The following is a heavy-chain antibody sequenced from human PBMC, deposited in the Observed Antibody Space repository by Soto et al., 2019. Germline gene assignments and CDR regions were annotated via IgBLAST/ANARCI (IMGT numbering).Heavy chain of an antibody. V-gene: IGHV1-69*02. CDR1: GGTFTSSP. J-gene: IGHJ6*03. CDR3: ADLMGGPPLMDV. CDR2: IIPILGLA. D-gene: IGHD2-15*01. Sequence: QVQLVQSGAEVQKPGSSVKVSCPASGGTFTSSPIGLVRQAPGQGLEWMGRIIPILGLANSAQKFQGRVTITADKSTNTAYMELSSLRSEDTAVYYCADLMGGPPLMDVWGKGTTVTVSS.